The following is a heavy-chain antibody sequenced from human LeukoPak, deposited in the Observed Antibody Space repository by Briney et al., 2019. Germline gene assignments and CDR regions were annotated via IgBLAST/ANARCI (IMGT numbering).Heavy chain of an antibody. J-gene: IGHJ1*01. V-gene: IGHV3-33*01. CDR3: AREGDSRWGELSP. CDR2: IWFDGSEQ. Sequence: PGGSLRLSCAASGFTFSTYAIHWVRQAPGKGLEWVAVIWFDGSEQYYEDSVKGRFIISRDNSKSTSNLQLNSLRAEDTAVYYCAREGDSRWGELSPWGQGTLVTVSS. D-gene: IGHD3-16*02. CDR1: GFTFSTYA.